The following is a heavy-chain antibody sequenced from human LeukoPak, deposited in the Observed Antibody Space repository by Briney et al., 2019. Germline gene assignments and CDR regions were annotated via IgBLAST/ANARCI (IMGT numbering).Heavy chain of an antibody. CDR2: IIPIFGTA. Sequence: GASVKVSCKASGGTFSSYAISWVRQAPGQGLEWMGGIIPIFGTANYAQKFQGRVTMTRNTSISTAYMELSSLRSEDTAVYYCARARQLWFWKKRGENWFDPWGQGTLVTVSS. CDR3: ARARQLWFWKKRGENWFDP. D-gene: IGHD5-18*01. CDR1: GGTFSSYA. J-gene: IGHJ5*02. V-gene: IGHV1-69*05.